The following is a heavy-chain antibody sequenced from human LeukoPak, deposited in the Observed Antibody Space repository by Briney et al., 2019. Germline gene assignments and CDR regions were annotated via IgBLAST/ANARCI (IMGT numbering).Heavy chain of an antibody. CDR1: GYTFTSYY. CDR2: FDPEDGET. V-gene: IGHV1-24*01. J-gene: IGHJ4*02. CDR3: ATVPITMVRGPLDY. D-gene: IGHD3-10*01. Sequence: ASVKVSCKASGYTFTSYYMHWVRQAPGKGLEWMGGFDPEDGETIYAQKFQGRVTMTEDTSTDTAYMELSSLRSEDTAVYYCATVPITMVRGPLDYWGQGTLVTVSS.